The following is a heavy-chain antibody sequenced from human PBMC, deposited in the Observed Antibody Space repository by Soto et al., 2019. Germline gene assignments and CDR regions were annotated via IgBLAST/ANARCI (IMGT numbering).Heavy chain of an antibody. D-gene: IGHD5-12*01. Sequence: GGSLRLSCAASGFTFSSYAMHWVRQAPGKGLEWVAVISYDGSNKYYADSVKGRFTISRDNSKNTLYLQMNSLRAEDTAVYYCARDPSVGGSIDYWGQGTLVTVSS. V-gene: IGHV3-30-3*01. CDR3: ARDPSVGGSIDY. J-gene: IGHJ4*02. CDR1: GFTFSSYA. CDR2: ISYDGSNK.